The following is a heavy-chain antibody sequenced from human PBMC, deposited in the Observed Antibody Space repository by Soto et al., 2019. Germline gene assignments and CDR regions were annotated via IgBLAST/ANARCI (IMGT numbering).Heavy chain of an antibody. J-gene: IGHJ3*02. CDR1: GFTFSSYW. V-gene: IGHV3-7*01. CDR3: ARRAQYRDCSSGSCYSADAFDI. Sequence: EVQLVESGGGLVQPGGSLRLSCAASGFTFSSYWMSWVRQAPGKGLEWVANIKQDGSEKYYVDSVKGRFTISRDNAKNSLYLQMNSLRAEDTAVYYCARRAQYRDCSSGSCYSADAFDIWGQGTMVTVSS. D-gene: IGHD2-15*01. CDR2: IKQDGSEK.